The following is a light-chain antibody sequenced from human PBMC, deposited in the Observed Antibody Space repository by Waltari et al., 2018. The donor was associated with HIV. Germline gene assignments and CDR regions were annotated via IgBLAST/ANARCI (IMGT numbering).Light chain of an antibody. Sequence: QSVLTQPPSASGTPGQRVTISCSGSSSNIGSNYVYWYRQLPGTAPQLLIYRSNQRPSGVPDRFSGSKSGTSASLAISGLRSENEADYYCAAWDASLSVWVFGGGTKLTVL. V-gene: IGLV1-47*01. J-gene: IGLJ3*02. CDR2: RSN. CDR3: AAWDASLSVWV. CDR1: SSNIGSNY.